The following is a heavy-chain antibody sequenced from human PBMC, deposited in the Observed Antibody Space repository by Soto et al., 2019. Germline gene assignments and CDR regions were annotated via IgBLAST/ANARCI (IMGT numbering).Heavy chain of an antibody. V-gene: IGHV4-39*01. Sequence: TSETLSLTCTVSGGSISSSSYYWGWIRQPPGKGLEWIGSIYYSGSTYYNPSLKSRVTISVDTSKNQFSLKLSSVTAADTAVYYCAGTRLVGTYYYYYGMDVWGQGTTVTVSS. CDR3: AGTRLVGTYYYYYGMDV. D-gene: IGHD1-26*01. CDR1: GGSISSSSYY. CDR2: IYYSGST. J-gene: IGHJ6*02.